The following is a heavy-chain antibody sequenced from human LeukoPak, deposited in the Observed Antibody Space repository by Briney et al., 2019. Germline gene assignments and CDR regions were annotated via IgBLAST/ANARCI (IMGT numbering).Heavy chain of an antibody. D-gene: IGHD4-11*01. Sequence: GGSLRLSCAASGFIFSQAWMTWVRQAPGKGLEWVGHISTNIDGGTSDYAAPVTGRFFISRDDSKNTLYLQMNSLKSDDSAIYYCATYRSYSHLPSIDYWGQGTLVTVSS. J-gene: IGHJ4*02. V-gene: IGHV3-15*01. CDR1: GFIFSQAW. CDR3: ATYRSYSHLPSIDY. CDR2: ISTNIDGGTS.